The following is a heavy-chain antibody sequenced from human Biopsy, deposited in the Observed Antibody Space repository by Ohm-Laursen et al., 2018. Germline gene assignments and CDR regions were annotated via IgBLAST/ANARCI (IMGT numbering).Heavy chain of an antibody. CDR1: GYTFSTYD. Sequence: GASVKVSCKPSGYTFSTYDINWVRQAAGQGPEWMGWMNPNSGNTGFAQKFQGRITMTRSTSITTAYMELTNLRSEDTAVYYCAREGAFGDTDAYYGLDVWGLGTTVTVSS. CDR2: MNPNSGNT. CDR3: AREGAFGDTDAYYGLDV. V-gene: IGHV1-8*01. J-gene: IGHJ6*02. D-gene: IGHD3-16*01.